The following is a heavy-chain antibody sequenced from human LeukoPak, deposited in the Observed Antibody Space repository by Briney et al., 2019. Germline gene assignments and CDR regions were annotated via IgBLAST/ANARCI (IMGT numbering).Heavy chain of an antibody. V-gene: IGHV1-2*02. Sequence: ASVKVSCKASGYTFTGYYMHWVRQAPGQGLEWMGWINPNSGGTNYAQKFQGRVTMTRDTSISTAYMELSRLRSDDTAVHYCARGSLIRSMVRGVSDYWGQGTLVTVSS. CDR3: ARGSLIRSMVRGVSDY. D-gene: IGHD3-10*01. CDR1: GYTFTGYY. CDR2: INPNSGGT. J-gene: IGHJ4*02.